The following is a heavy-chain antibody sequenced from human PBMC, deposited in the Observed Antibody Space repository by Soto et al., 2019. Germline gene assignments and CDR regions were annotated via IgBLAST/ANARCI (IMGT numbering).Heavy chain of an antibody. Sequence: QVQLVQSGPEVKRPGASVRISCRTAGYSFKNYAIHWVRQAPGKKLEWMGWSNEGSGNTRYSQKFQGRMSIARDTSASTSYLDLRSLTSEDTAIYFWARDDRTISGAVTLDYWGPGTLVTVSS. J-gene: IGHJ4*02. D-gene: IGHD3-3*02. CDR2: SNEGSGNT. CDR1: GYSFKNYA. CDR3: ARDDRTISGAVTLDY. V-gene: IGHV1-3*01.